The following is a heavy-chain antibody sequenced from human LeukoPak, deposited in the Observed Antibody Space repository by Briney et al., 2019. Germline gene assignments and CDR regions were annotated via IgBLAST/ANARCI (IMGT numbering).Heavy chain of an antibody. Sequence: GGSLRLSCAASGFTFSSSWMSWVRQAPGKGLEWVANIIQDGSAQYYVDSVRGRFTISRDNADNSLYLQMNSLRAEDTAVYYCAIDLFSCSSTSCYVYWGRGTLVTVSS. V-gene: IGHV3-7*01. D-gene: IGHD2-2*01. CDR3: AIDLFSCSSTSCYVY. CDR1: GFTFSSSW. CDR2: IIQDGSAQ. J-gene: IGHJ4*02.